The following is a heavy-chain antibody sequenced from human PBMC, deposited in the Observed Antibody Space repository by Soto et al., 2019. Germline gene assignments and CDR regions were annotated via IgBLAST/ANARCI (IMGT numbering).Heavy chain of an antibody. CDR1: GYTFTSYY. CDR2: INPSGGST. Sequence: QVQLVQSGAEVKKPGASVKVSCKASGYTFTSYYMHWVRQAPGQGLEWMGIINPSGGSTSYAQKFEGRVTMARETSTSTVYRGGRSLRSEDTAVFYCAREGGGINFDYWGQGTLVTVSS. CDR3: AREGGGINFDY. V-gene: IGHV1-46*03. D-gene: IGHD3-16*01. J-gene: IGHJ4*02.